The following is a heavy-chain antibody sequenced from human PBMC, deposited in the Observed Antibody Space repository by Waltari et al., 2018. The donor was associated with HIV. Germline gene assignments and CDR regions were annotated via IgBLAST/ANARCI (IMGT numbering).Heavy chain of an antibody. CDR3: ARGPFYYDLGGAALVRSDYSYYYGLDA. Sequence: QVQLQERGAGQVKPTETLSLTCALHRATFTGYYWSWIRQTPGKGLEWIGEINQRGTTNYTPSLKSRFTMSIDTSKNQFSLKLTSVTAADTAVYYCARGPFYYDLGGAALVRSDYSYYYGLDAWGQGTTVTVS. CDR1: RATFTGYY. J-gene: IGHJ6*02. CDR2: INQRGTT. V-gene: IGHV4-34*01. D-gene: IGHD3-16*01.